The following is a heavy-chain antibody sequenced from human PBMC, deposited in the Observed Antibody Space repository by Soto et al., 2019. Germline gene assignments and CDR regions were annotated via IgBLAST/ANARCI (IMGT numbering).Heavy chain of an antibody. Sequence: QPGGSLRLSCAASGFTFSSYEMNWVRQAPGKGLEWVSYISSSGSTIYYADSVKGRFTISRDNAKNSLYLQMNSLRAEDTAVYYCARDPRLPYYYGMDVWGQGTTVTVSS. CDR1: GFTFSSYE. CDR3: ARDPRLPYYYGMDV. D-gene: IGHD4-17*01. J-gene: IGHJ6*02. CDR2: ISSSGSTI. V-gene: IGHV3-48*03.